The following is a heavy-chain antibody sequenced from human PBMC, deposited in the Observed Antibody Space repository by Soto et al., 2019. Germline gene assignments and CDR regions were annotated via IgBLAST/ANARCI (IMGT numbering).Heavy chain of an antibody. J-gene: IGHJ4*02. CDR2: ISYDGSNK. V-gene: IGHV3-30-3*01. CDR3: ASVNQPHFDY. Sequence: GGSLRFSXAASGFTFSSYAMHWVRQAPGKGLEWVAVISYDGSNKYYADSVKGRFTISRGNSKNTLYLQMNSLRAEDTAVYYCASVNQPHFDYWGQGTLVTVSS. D-gene: IGHD3-16*02. CDR1: GFTFSSYA.